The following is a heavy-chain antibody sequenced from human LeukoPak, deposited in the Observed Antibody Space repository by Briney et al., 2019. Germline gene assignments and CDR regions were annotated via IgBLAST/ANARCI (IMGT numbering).Heavy chain of an antibody. CDR3: ARAGDYYDSSGYYYEYFDY. D-gene: IGHD3-22*01. V-gene: IGHV3-21*01. CDR2: ISSSSSYI. J-gene: IGHJ4*02. Sequence: GGSLRLSCAASGFTFSSYSMNWVRQAPGKGLEWVSSISSSSSYIYYADSVKGRFTISRDNAKNSLYLQMNSLRAEDTAVYYCARAGDYYDSSGYYYEYFDYWGQGTLVTVSS. CDR1: GFTFSSYS.